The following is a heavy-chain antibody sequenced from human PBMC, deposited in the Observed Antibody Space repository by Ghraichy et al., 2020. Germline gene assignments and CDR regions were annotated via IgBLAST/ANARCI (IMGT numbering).Heavy chain of an antibody. D-gene: IGHD2-2*01. Sequence: GESLNISCAASGFTFSDYYMSWIRQAPGKGLEWISYISRSGTTIYYADSVKGRFTISRDDDKNSLLLQMNSLGADDTAVYYCARAYIVGVPAAIGYWGQGTRVTVSS. CDR2: ISRSGTTI. CDR1: GFTFSDYY. J-gene: IGHJ4*02. V-gene: IGHV3-11*01. CDR3: ARAYIVGVPAAIGY.